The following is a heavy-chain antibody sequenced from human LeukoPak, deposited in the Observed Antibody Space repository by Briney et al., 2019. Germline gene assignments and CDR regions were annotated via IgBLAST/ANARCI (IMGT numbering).Heavy chain of an antibody. V-gene: IGHV4-59*01. D-gene: IGHD6-13*01. CDR1: GGSINSYY. Sequence: SETLSLTCTVSGGSINSYYWSWIRQPPGKGLEWIGYIYYSGSTNYSPSLKGRVTISVDASKNQFSLKLSSVTAADTAVYYCARGLAAAGTSYFDYWGQGTLVTVSS. CDR3: ARGLAAAGTSYFDY. J-gene: IGHJ4*02. CDR2: IYYSGST.